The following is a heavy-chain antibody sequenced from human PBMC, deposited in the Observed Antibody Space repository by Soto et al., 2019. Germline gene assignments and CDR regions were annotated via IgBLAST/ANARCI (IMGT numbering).Heavy chain of an antibody. Sequence: VQLVESGGGLVQPGGSLRLSCAASGFTFSDHFMEWVRQAPGKGLEWVGSARHKPGPYMTEYAASVKGRFTISRDESKNSLLLQMNRLETEDTALYSCTSPQRRSSDWHYYWAKGTLVTVTS. J-gene: IGHJ4*02. D-gene: IGHD6-19*01. CDR2: ARHKPGPYMT. CDR1: GFTFSDHF. V-gene: IGHV3-72*01. CDR3: TSPQRRSSDWHYY.